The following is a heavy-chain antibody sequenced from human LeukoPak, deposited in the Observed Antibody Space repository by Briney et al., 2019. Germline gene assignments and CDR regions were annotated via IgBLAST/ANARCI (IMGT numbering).Heavy chain of an antibody. Sequence: GGSLRLSCAASGFTFSSYWMSWVRQASGKGLEWVANIKQDGSEKYYVDSVKGRFTISRDNAKNSLYLQMNSLRAEDTAVYYCARDTLDLSIWGGPNYYYYYMDVWGKGTTVTVSS. CDR2: IKQDGSEK. J-gene: IGHJ6*03. CDR3: ARDTLDLSIWGGPNYYYYYMDV. CDR1: GFTFSSYW. V-gene: IGHV3-7*01. D-gene: IGHD3-16*01.